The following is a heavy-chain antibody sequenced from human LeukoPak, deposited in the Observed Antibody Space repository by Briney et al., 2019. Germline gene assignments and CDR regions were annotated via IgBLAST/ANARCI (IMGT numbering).Heavy chain of an antibody. Sequence: GGSLRLSCAASGFTFSSYEMNWVRQASGKGLEWVSYISSSGSTIYYADSVKGRFTISRDNAKNSLYLQMNSLRAEDTAVYYCARSNMVRGVSNYWGQGTLVTVSS. CDR1: GFTFSSYE. J-gene: IGHJ4*02. CDR2: ISSSGSTI. CDR3: ARSNMVRGVSNY. V-gene: IGHV3-48*03. D-gene: IGHD3-10*01.